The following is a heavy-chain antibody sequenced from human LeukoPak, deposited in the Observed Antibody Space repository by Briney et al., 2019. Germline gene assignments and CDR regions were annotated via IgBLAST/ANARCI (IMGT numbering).Heavy chain of an antibody. CDR1: GGSISSDY. CDR2: IYYNGNT. V-gene: IGHV4-59*08. D-gene: IGHD6-19*01. Sequence: SETLSLTCTVSGGSISSDYWSWIRQPPGKGLEWSGYIYYNGNTNYNPSLKSRVTLSVDTSKNPFSLKLSSVTAADTAVYYCASLSGTGWTPFDYWGQGTLLTVSS. J-gene: IGHJ4*02. CDR3: ASLSGTGWTPFDY.